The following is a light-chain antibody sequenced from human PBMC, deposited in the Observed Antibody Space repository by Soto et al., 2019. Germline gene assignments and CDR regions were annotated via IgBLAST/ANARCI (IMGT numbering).Light chain of an antibody. V-gene: IGKV3-20*01. CDR1: QSVSSSY. J-gene: IGKJ1*01. CDR3: QQYGSSPA. CDR2: GAS. Sequence: ILLTPSPGPLSWSPGERSTLSCRASQSVSSSYLAWYQQKPGQAPRLLIYGASSRATGIPDRFSGSGSGTDFTLTISRLEPEDFAVYYCQQYGSSPAFGQGTKV.